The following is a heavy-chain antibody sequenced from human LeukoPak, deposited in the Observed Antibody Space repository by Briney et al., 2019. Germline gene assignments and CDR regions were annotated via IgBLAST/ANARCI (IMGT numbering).Heavy chain of an antibody. Sequence: SQTLSLTCTVSGGSISSGGYYWSWIRQHPGKGLEWIGYIYYSGSTYCNPSLKSRVTISVDTSKNQFSLKLSSVTAADTAVYYCARGGYGGNDATEYFQHWGQGTLVTVSS. CDR3: ARGGYGGNDATEYFQH. D-gene: IGHD4-23*01. CDR1: GGSISSGGYY. V-gene: IGHV4-31*03. CDR2: IYYSGST. J-gene: IGHJ1*01.